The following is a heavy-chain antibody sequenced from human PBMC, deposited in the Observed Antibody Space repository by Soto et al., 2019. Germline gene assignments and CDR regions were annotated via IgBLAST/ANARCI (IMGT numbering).Heavy chain of an antibody. Sequence: QVQLVQSGAEVRKPGSSVKVSCKASGDTFDSYTLSWVRQAPGQGLEWMGRIIPILGITNYALRFQGRVTLPADMATSTAYMELSGLRSGDTAFYFCARDSYYYGSSKGGGYWGQGTLVTVSS. CDR3: ARDSYYYGSSKGGGY. CDR2: IIPILGIT. V-gene: IGHV1-69*08. CDR1: GDTFDSYT. J-gene: IGHJ4*02. D-gene: IGHD3-10*01.